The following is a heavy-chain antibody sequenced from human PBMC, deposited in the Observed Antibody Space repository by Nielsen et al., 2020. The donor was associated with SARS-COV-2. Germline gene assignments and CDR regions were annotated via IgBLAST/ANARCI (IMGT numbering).Heavy chain of an antibody. CDR3: ARHGYCSNNTSSIDV. CDR1: GYRFTSYW. J-gene: IGHJ6*03. D-gene: IGHD2-2*03. CDR2: IYPGDSDT. V-gene: IGHV5-51*01. Sequence: GESLKISCEASGYRFTSYWIAWVRQMPGKGLEWVGIIYPGDSDTRYSPSFQDQVTISADKSVSTAYLQWASLTASDTSIYYCARHGYCSNNTSSIDVWGKGTTVTVS.